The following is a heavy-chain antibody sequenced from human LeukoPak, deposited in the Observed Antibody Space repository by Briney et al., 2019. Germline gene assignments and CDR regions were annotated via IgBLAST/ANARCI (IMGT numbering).Heavy chain of an antibody. D-gene: IGHD1-1*01. CDR3: VRPESAGTKYRFDY. Sequence: SETLSFTCAVYGGSFSGYYWSWIRQPPGKGLEWIGEINHSGSTNYNPSLKSRVTISVDTSKNHVSLNLTSVTAADTAVYYCVRPESAGTKYRFDYWGQGALVTVSS. V-gene: IGHV4-34*01. CDR1: GGSFSGYY. CDR2: INHSGST. J-gene: IGHJ4*02.